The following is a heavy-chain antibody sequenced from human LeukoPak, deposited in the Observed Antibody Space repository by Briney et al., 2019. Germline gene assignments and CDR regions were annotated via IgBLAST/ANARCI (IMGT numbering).Heavy chain of an antibody. CDR2: IRFDGNPT. CDR3: AKDLSYGPDY. Sequence: VGSLRLSCAASGFTFSNRGMHWVRQAPGKGLEWLSFIRFDGNPTYSADSVKGRFTISRDNSKNTVYLQMNSLRVEDTAVYYCAKDLSYGPDYWGQGTLVTVSS. V-gene: IGHV3-30*02. D-gene: IGHD5-18*01. J-gene: IGHJ4*02. CDR1: GFTFSNRG.